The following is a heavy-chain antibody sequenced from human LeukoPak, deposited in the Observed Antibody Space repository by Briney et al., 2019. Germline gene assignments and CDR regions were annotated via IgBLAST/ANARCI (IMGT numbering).Heavy chain of an antibody. CDR3: ARGPEAGYSYGEFDY. CDR2: INHSGST. CDR1: GGSFSGYY. V-gene: IGHV4-34*01. J-gene: IGHJ4*02. D-gene: IGHD5-18*01. Sequence: SETLSLTCAVYGGSFSGYYWSWIRQPPGKGLEWIGEINHSGSTNYNPSLKSRVTISVDTSKNRFSPKLSSVTAADTAVYYCARGPEAGYSYGEFDYWGQGTLVTVSS.